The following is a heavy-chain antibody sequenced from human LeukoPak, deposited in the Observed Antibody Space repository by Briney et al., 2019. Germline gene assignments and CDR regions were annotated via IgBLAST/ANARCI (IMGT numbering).Heavy chain of an antibody. J-gene: IGHJ4*02. CDR1: GGSIGSYY. CDR2: IYTSGST. V-gene: IGHV4-4*07. D-gene: IGHD4-11*01. CDR3: ARSEINDYMRF. Sequence: PSETLSLTCTVSGGSIGSYYWSWIRQPAGKGLEWIGRIYTSGSTNYNPSLKSRVTMSVDTSKNQFSLKMRAVTAADTALYYCARSEINDYMRFWGQGILVTVSS.